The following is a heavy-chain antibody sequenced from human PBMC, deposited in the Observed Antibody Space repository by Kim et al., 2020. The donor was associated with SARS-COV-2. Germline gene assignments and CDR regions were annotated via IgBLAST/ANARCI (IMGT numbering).Heavy chain of an antibody. CDR1: GYSISSGYY. Sequence: SETLSLTCTVSGYSISSGYYWGWIRQPPGKGLEWIGSIHHSGSNYYNPLLKRRATILVDTTKNHSSLKLSSVTAADTAVYYCASVATMIVVVSNNWFDP. V-gene: IGHV4-38-2*02. CDR2: IHHSGSN. J-gene: IGHJ5*02. D-gene: IGHD3-22*01. CDR3: ASVATMIVVVSNNWFDP.